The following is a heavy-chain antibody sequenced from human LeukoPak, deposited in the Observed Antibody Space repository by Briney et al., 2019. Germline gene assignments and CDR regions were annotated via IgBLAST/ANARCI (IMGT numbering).Heavy chain of an antibody. V-gene: IGHV3-23*01. CDR1: GFTFTSYA. Sequence: GGSLRLSCAASGFTFTSYAMNWVRQAPGKGLEWVAAISGSGGATYYADSVKGRFTISRDNSGNTVFLQMDSLRADDTAVYYCAKGQDGTYYYDSSGYYGFDYWGQGTLVTVSS. CDR3: AKGQDGTYYYDSSGYYGFDY. J-gene: IGHJ4*02. D-gene: IGHD3-22*01. CDR2: ISGSGGAT.